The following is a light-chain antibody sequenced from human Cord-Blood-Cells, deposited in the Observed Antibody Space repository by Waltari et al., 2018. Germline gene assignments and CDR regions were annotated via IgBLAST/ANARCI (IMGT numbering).Light chain of an antibody. Sequence: DLQMTQSPSSLSASVGDRVPITCQASQDISNYLNWYQQKPGKAPKLLIYDASNLETGVPSRFSGSGSGTDFTFTISSLQPEDIATYYCQQYDNLPFTFGPGTKVDIK. CDR1: QDISNY. CDR2: DAS. CDR3: QQYDNLPFT. V-gene: IGKV1-33*01. J-gene: IGKJ3*01.